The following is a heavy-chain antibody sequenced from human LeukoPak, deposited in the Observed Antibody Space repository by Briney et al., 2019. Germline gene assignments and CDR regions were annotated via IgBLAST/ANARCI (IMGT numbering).Heavy chain of an antibody. J-gene: IGHJ6*02. CDR1: GFTFSDYY. V-gene: IGHV3-11*05. Sequence: KSGGSLRLSCAASGFTFSDYYMSWIRQAPGKGLEWVSYISSSSYTNYADSVKGRFTISRDNAKNSLYLQMNILRAEDTAVYYCARVMGSSHYGMDVWGQGTTVTVSS. D-gene: IGHD3-10*01. CDR2: ISSSSYT. CDR3: ARVMGSSHYGMDV.